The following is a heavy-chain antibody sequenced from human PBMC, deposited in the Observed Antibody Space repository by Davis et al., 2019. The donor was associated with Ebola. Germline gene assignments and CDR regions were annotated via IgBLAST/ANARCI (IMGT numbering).Heavy chain of an antibody. D-gene: IGHD3-16*01. Sequence: VKVSCKASGGTFSSYTISWVRQAPGQGLEWMGRIIPILGIANYAQKFQGRVTITADKSTSTAYMELSSLRSEDTAVYYCASGLWGSRGMDVWGKGTTVTVSS. CDR1: GGTFSSYT. CDR2: IIPILGIA. CDR3: ASGLWGSRGMDV. V-gene: IGHV1-69*02. J-gene: IGHJ6*04.